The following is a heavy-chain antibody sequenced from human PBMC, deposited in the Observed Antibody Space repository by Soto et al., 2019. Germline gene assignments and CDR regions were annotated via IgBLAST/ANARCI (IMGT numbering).Heavy chain of an antibody. CDR1: GYSFTTYG. V-gene: IGHV1-18*01. J-gene: IGHJ6*02. CDR2: ISAYNGNT. CDR3: AREGASPYFYYGMDV. D-gene: IGHD6-6*01. Sequence: QVQLVQSGGEVKKPGASVKVSCKTSGYSFTTYGISWVRQAPGQGLEWMGWISAYNGNTNYAQKLQGRVTMTTDTATSKAYMELRSLRSDDTAVYYCAREGASPYFYYGMDVWGQGSTVTVSS.